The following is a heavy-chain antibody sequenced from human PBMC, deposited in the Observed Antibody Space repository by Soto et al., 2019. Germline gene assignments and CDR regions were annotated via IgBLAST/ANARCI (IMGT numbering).Heavy chain of an antibody. V-gene: IGHV1-69*02. CDR1: GGTFSSYT. CDR3: ARRVQGYCSGGSCVD. J-gene: IGHJ4*02. CDR2: IIPILGIA. D-gene: IGHD2-15*01. Sequence: QVQLVQSGAEVKKPGSSVKDSCKASGGTFSSYTISWVRQAPGQGLEWMGRIIPILGIANYAQKFQGRVTITADKSTSTAYMELSSLRSEDTAVYYCARRVQGYCSGGSCVDWGQGTLVTVSS.